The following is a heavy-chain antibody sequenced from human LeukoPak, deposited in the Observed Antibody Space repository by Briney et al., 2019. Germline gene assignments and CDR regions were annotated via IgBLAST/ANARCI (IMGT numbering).Heavy chain of an antibody. V-gene: IGHV1-2*04. J-gene: IGHJ4*02. D-gene: IGHD6-13*01. CDR1: GYTFTGYY. CDR3: ARVSSSWYRGWYFDY. Sequence: ASVKVSCKASGYTFTGYYMHWVRQAPGQGLEWMGWINPNGGGTNYAQKFQGWVTMTRDTSISTAYMELSRLRSDDTAVYYCARVSSSWYRGWYFDYWGQGTLVTVSS. CDR2: INPNGGGT.